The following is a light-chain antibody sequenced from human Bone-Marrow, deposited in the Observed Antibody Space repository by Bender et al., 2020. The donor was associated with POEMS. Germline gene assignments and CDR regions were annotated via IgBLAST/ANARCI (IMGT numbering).Light chain of an antibody. Sequence: SYVLTQPPSVSAAPGQTARITCDGSNIGTKSVHWYQQKPGQAPVLLDYDDSDRPSGVPERLSGSNSGNIATLTVRGTQALDEADYYCQAWDTSSVVFGGGTKLTVL. CDR2: DDS. CDR3: QAWDTSSVV. V-gene: IGLV3-21*02. CDR1: NIGTKS. J-gene: IGLJ2*01.